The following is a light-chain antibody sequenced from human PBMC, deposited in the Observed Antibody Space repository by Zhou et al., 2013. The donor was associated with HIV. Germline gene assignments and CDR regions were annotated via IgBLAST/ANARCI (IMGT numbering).Light chain of an antibody. Sequence: DIQMTQSPSSLSASVGDRVTISCRASQSIDGYLNWYQQKPGKAPTLLIYKASNLQSGVPSRFSGSGSGADFTLTISNLQPEDIATYYCQQYKIYPLTFGGGTKVEIK. V-gene: IGKV1-39*01. CDR3: QQYKIYPLT. CDR2: KAS. CDR1: QSIDGY. J-gene: IGKJ4*01.